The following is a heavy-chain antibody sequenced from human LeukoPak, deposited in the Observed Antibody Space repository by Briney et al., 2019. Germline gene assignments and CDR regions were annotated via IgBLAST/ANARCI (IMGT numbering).Heavy chain of an antibody. CDR1: GYTFTGYY. CDR2: INPNSGGT. Sequence: GASVKVSCKASGYTFTGYYMHWVRQAPGQGLEWMGRINPNSGGTNYAQKFQGRVPMTRDTSISTAYMELSRLRSDDTAVYYCARDYDITIFGVAYYFDYWGQGTLVTVSS. J-gene: IGHJ4*02. D-gene: IGHD3-3*01. V-gene: IGHV1-2*06. CDR3: ARDYDITIFGVAYYFDY.